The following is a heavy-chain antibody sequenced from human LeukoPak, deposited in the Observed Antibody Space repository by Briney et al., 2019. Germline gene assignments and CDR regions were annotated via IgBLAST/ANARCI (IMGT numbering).Heavy chain of an antibody. J-gene: IGHJ6*02. Sequence: ASVKVSCKASGYTFTSYGISWVRQAPGQGLEWMGWISAYNGNTNYAQKLQGRVTMTTGTSTSTAYMELRSLRSDDTAVYYCARETIDSSSSYYYYGMDVWGQGTTVTVSS. V-gene: IGHV1-18*01. CDR3: ARETIDSSSSYYYYGMDV. CDR1: GYTFTSYG. D-gene: IGHD6-6*01. CDR2: ISAYNGNT.